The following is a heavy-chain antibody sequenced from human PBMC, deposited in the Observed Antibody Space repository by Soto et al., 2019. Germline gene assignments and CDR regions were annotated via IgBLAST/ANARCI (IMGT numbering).Heavy chain of an antibody. CDR3: ARDLSAGVTGH. Sequence: QVQLVQSGAEVKKPGASVKVSCKTSGYTFTSYRITWVRQAPGQGLEWMGWISGYNGNTNYAQKFQGRVTMTTDTSTSTAYMELRSLRSDDTAVYYCARDLSAGVTGHWGQGTLVTVSS. V-gene: IGHV1-18*01. CDR1: GYTFTSYR. D-gene: IGHD3-10*01. CDR2: ISGYNGNT. J-gene: IGHJ4*02.